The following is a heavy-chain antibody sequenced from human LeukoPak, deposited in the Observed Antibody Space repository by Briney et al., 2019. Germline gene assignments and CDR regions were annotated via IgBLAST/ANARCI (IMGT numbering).Heavy chain of an antibody. CDR1: GGSFSGYY. CDR3: ARGLYYDSSGP. D-gene: IGHD3-22*01. V-gene: IGHV4-34*01. Sequence: SETLSLTCTVYGGSFSGYYWSGIRQPPGKGLEWIGEINHSGSTNYNPSLKSRVTISVDTSKNHCSLKLTSVTAADTAVYYCARGLYYDSSGPWGQGTLVTVSS. J-gene: IGHJ4*02. CDR2: INHSGST.